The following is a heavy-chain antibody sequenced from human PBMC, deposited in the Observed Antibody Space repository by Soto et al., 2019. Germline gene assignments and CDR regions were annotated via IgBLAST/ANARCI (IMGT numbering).Heavy chain of an antibody. V-gene: IGHV3-53*01. CDR1: GFTFSTYA. CDR2: IYSGGST. CDR3: ARNYYDSGGGFDY. J-gene: IGHJ4*02. D-gene: IGHD3-22*01. Sequence: PGGSLTLSCAASGFTFSTYAMSWVRQAPGKGLEWVSVIYSGGSTYYADSVKGRFTISRDNSKNTLYLQMNSLRAEDTAVYYCARNYYDSGGGFDYWGQGTLVTVSS.